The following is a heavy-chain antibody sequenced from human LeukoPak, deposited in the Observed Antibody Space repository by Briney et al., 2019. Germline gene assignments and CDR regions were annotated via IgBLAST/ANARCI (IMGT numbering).Heavy chain of an antibody. CDR2: MNPNSGNT. D-gene: IGHD3-10*01. V-gene: IGHV1-8*03. CDR3: ARAPHTMVRGVIGPLFSFVY. CDR1: GYTFTSYN. J-gene: IGHJ4*02. Sequence: ASVKVSCKASGYTFTSYNINWVRQATGQGLEWMGWMNPNSGNTGYAQKFQGRVTITRNTPISTAYMELSSLRSGDTAVYYCARAPHTMVRGVIGPLFSFVYWGQGTLVTVSS.